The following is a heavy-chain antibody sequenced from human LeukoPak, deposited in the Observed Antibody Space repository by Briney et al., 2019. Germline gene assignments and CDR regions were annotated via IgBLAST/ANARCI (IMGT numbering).Heavy chain of an antibody. V-gene: IGHV5-51*01. J-gene: IGHJ3*02. CDR2: IYPGDSDT. D-gene: IGHD2-2*01. CDR1: GYSFINYW. CDR3: AREIYCSSTSCYHSYPDDAFDI. Sequence: GESLKISCKGSGYSFINYWIGWVRQMPGKGLEWMGIIYPGDSDTRYSPSFQGQVTISADKSISTAYLQWSSLKASDTAMYYCAREIYCSSTSCYHSYPDDAFDIWGQGTMVTVSS.